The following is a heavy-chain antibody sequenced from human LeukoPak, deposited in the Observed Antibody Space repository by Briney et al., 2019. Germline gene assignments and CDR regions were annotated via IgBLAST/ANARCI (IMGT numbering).Heavy chain of an antibody. CDR1: GFTFSSYA. J-gene: IGHJ4*02. Sequence: PGRSLRLSCAASGFTFSSYAMHWVRQAPGKGLVWVSRINSDGSSTSYADSVKGRFTISRDNAKNTLYLQMNSLRAEDTAVYYCASQAWELNFDYWGQGTLVTVSS. V-gene: IGHV3-74*01. D-gene: IGHD1-26*01. CDR3: ASQAWELNFDY. CDR2: INSDGSST.